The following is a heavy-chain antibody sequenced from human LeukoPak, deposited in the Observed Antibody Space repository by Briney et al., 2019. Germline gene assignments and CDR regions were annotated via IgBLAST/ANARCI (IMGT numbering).Heavy chain of an antibody. V-gene: IGHV4-34*01. CDR1: GGSFSGYY. CDR3: ARVSFFRWAATRPSYYYYYMDV. CDR2: INHSGST. D-gene: IGHD2-15*01. J-gene: IGHJ6*03. Sequence: SETLSLTCAVYGGSFSGYYWSWIRQPPGKGLEWIGEINHSGSTNYNPSLKSRVTISVDTSKNQFSLKLSSVTASDTAVYYCARVSFFRWAATRPSYYYYYMDVWGKGTTVTISS.